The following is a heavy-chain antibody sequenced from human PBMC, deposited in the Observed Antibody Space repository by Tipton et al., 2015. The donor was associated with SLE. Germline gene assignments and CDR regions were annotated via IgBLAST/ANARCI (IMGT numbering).Heavy chain of an antibody. CDR2: ICYNGFT. CDR3: ARASGTFPLDP. J-gene: IGHJ5*02. D-gene: IGHD6-19*01. CDR1: GGSMGTYC. Sequence: TLSLTCTVSGGSMGTYCWSWIRQPPGKGLERIAFICYNGFTNYNPSLKSRITMSLDTSKSQFSLKLRYMTAADTAVYYCARASGTFPLDPWGQGALVTVSS. V-gene: IGHV4-59*07.